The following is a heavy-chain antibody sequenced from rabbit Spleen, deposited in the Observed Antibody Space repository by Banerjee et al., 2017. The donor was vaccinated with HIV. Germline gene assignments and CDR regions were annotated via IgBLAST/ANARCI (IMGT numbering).Heavy chain of an antibody. D-gene: IGHD8-1*01. V-gene: IGHV1S40*01. J-gene: IGHJ6*01. Sequence: QSLEESGGDLVKPGASLTLTCTASGFSFSYNDYMCWVRQPPGKGPEWIACIGAGVSSTTYYATWAKGRFTISKTSSTTVTLQMTSLTVADTATYFCARDTGSSFSSYGMDLWGQGTLVTVS. CDR3: ARDTGSSFSSYGMDL. CDR2: IGAGVSSTT. CDR1: GFSFSYNDY.